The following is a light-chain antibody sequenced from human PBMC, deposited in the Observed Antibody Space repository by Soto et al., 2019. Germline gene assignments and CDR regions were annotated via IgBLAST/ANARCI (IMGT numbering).Light chain of an antibody. J-gene: IGKJ3*01. CDR3: QQYGDSRFT. CDR2: GAS. CDR1: QSVSSNY. V-gene: IGKV3-20*01. Sequence: EIGLTQSPGTLSLSPGQGATLSCRASQSVSSNYLAWYQQKPGQAPRLLIFGASSRATGIPDRFSGSGSGTDFTLTISRLEPEDFAVYYCQQYGDSRFTFGPGTKVDIK.